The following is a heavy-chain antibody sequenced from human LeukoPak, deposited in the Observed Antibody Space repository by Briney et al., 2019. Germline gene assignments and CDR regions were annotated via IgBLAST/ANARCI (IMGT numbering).Heavy chain of an antibody. D-gene: IGHD4-17*01. CDR1: GSTFSSYA. CDR3: AKYGDTRIITGAGHFDF. J-gene: IGHJ4*02. Sequence: GSLRLSCAASGSTFSSYAMSWVRQAPGKGLEWVSGIRAGGGSTYYADSVKGRFTISRDNSKNTLYLQLNSLTAEDTAVYYCAKYGDTRIITGAGHFDFWGQGTLVTVSS. V-gene: IGHV3-23*01. CDR2: IRAGGGST.